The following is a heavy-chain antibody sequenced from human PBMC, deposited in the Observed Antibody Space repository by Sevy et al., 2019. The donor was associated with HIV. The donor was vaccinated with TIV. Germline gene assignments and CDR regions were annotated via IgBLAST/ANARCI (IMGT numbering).Heavy chain of an antibody. V-gene: IGHV3-30*02. CDR1: GFSYSSYG. J-gene: IGHJ4*02. CDR2: IQYDGSNK. CDR3: VKEGGGEGGDH. Sequence: GESLKISCSASGFSYSSYGMHWVRQAPGKGLEWVAYIQYDGSNKDHADSVKGRFTISRDNSKNTLDLQMNRLRVEDTVVYYCVKEGGGEGGDHWGQGTLVTVSS. D-gene: IGHD2-21*01.